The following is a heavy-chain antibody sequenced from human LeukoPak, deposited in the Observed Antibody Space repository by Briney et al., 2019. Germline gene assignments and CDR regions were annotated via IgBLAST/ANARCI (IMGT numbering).Heavy chain of an antibody. J-gene: IGHJ3*01. CDR3: AHSKRGGGYYINSFAV. Sequence: SETLSLTCTVTGASTSAYYWSWIRQPPGKGMEWIGYSYSGGNANYNPSLKSRVTISIDTSENQFSLRLTSVTAADTAVYFCAHSKRGGGYYINSFAVWGRGALVTISS. D-gene: IGHD1-26*01. V-gene: IGHV4-59*01. CDR2: SYSGGNA. CDR1: GASTSAYY.